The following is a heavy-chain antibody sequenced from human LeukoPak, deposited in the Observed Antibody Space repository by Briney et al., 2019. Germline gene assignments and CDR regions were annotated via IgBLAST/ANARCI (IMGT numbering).Heavy chain of an antibody. CDR1: GGSMSNYC. CDR3: ARGRYYESSGYFVYCFDY. V-gene: IGHV4-59*01. Sequence: SETLSLTCTVSGGSMSNYCWSWIRQPPGKGLDWIGYIYYRGSTNYNPSLKSRVTISLDTSKNQFSLKMSSVTAADTAVYYCARGRYYESSGYFVYCFDYWGQGTLVTVSS. J-gene: IGHJ4*02. CDR2: IYYRGST. D-gene: IGHD3-22*01.